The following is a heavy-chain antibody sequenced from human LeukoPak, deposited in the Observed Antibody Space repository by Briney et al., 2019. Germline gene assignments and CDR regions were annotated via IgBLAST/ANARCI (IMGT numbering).Heavy chain of an antibody. D-gene: IGHD2-8*01. Sequence: SETLSLTCTVSGGSISSGGYYWSWLRQHPGKGLEWFGYIYYSGSTYYNPSLKSRVTISVDTSKNQFSLKLRSVTAADTAIYYCARVYAQRNWFDPWGQGTLVTVSS. J-gene: IGHJ5*02. CDR3: ARVYAQRNWFDP. CDR2: IYYSGST. V-gene: IGHV4-31*03. CDR1: GGSISSGGYY.